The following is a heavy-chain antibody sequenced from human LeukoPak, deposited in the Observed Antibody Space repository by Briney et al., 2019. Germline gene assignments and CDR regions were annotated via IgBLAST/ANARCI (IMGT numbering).Heavy chain of an antibody. Sequence: PSETLSLTCAVYGGSFSGYYWSWIRQPPGKGLEGIGEINHSGSTNYNPSLKSRVTISVDTSKNHFSLKLSSATAADTAVYYCARSFVAAAGTSDYWGQGTLVTVSS. V-gene: IGHV4-34*01. CDR3: ARSFVAAAGTSDY. D-gene: IGHD6-13*01. CDR2: INHSGST. J-gene: IGHJ4*02. CDR1: GGSFSGYY.